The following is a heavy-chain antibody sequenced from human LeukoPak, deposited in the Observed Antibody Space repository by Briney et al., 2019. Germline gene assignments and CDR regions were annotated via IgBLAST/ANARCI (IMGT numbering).Heavy chain of an antibody. J-gene: IGHJ4*02. CDR2: ISYDGSNK. Sequence: GGSLRLSCAASGFTFSSYAMHWVRQAPGKGLEWVAVISYDGSNKYYADSVKGRFTISRDNSKNTLYLQMNSLRAEDTAVYYCANSDYGDYIDWGQGTLVTVSS. V-gene: IGHV3-30*04. CDR3: ANSDYGDYID. CDR1: GFTFSSYA. D-gene: IGHD4-17*01.